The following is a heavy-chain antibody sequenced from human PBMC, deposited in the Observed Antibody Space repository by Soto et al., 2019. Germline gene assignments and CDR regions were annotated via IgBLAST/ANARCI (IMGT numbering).Heavy chain of an antibody. J-gene: IGHJ5*02. CDR2: IWYDGSNK. V-gene: IGHV3-33*01. CDR3: ARASLIAEGVWFDP. Sequence: GGSLRLSCAASGFTFSSYGMHWVRQAPGKGLEWVAVIWYDGSNKYYADSVKGRFTISRDNSKNTLYLQMNSLRAEDTAVYYCARASLIAEGVWFDPWGQGTLVTVSS. D-gene: IGHD6-13*01. CDR1: GFTFSSYG.